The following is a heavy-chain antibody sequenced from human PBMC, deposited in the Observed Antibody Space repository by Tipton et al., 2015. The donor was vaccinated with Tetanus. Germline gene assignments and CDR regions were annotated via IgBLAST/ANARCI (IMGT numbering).Heavy chain of an antibody. CDR2: VSESGRT. D-gene: IGHD3-22*01. J-gene: IGHJ6*02. V-gene: IGHV4-30-4*01. Sequence: TLSLTCTVSGGSISSADYYWSWIRQPPGKGLEWIGYVSESGRTYSNPSLRSRIIISVDTSKNQFSLILSSVTAADTAVYYCARASPSGSDFVRYYSMDVWGQGTSVVFSS. CDR1: GGSISSADYY. CDR3: ARASPSGSDFVRYYSMDV.